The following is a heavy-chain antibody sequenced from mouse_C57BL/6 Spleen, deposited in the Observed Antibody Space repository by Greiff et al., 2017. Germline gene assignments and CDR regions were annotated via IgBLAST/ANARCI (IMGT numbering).Heavy chain of an antibody. J-gene: IGHJ2*01. V-gene: IGHV1-82*01. Sequence: QVQLQQSGPELVKPGASVKISCKASGYAFSSSWMNWVKQRPGKGLEWIGRIYPGDGDTNYTEKFKGKATLTADTSTSTAYMQLSSLTSEDSEVYFCARKTYWGPDYWGQGTTLTVSS. CDR1: GYAFSSSW. CDR3: ARKTYWGPDY. CDR2: IYPGDGDT. D-gene: IGHD4-1*01.